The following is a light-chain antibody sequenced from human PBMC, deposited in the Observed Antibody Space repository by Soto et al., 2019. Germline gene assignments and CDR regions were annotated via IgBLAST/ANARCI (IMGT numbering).Light chain of an antibody. Sequence: EIVLMQSPGTLSLSPGERATLCCRASRSVSSNLLAWYQQKPGQAPRLLIYGASSRATGIPDRFSGSGSGTDFTLTISRLEPEDFALYYCQQYADSPITFGPGTKVDIK. CDR1: RSVSSNL. CDR3: QQYADSPIT. J-gene: IGKJ3*01. CDR2: GAS. V-gene: IGKV3-20*01.